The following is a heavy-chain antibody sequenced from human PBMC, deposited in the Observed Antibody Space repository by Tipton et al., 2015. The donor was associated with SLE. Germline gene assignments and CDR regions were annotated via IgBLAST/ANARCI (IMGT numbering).Heavy chain of an antibody. J-gene: IGHJ3*02. CDR1: GFTFSTYW. CDR2: IYSGGST. CDR3: ARGHCTGGVCSDAFDI. D-gene: IGHD2-8*02. Sequence: SLRLSCAASGFTFSTYWMTWVRQAPGKGLEWVSVIYSGGSTYYADSVKGRFTISRGNSKNTLYLQMNSLRAEDTAVYYCARGHCTGGVCSDAFDIWGQGTMVTVSS. V-gene: IGHV3-53*05.